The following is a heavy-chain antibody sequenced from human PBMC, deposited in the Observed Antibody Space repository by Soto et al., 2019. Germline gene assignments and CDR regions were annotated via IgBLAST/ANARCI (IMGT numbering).Heavy chain of an antibody. CDR3: ANSSGYYYDFDY. CDR1: GYTLTELS. CDR2: FDPEDGET. D-gene: IGHD3-22*01. J-gene: IGHJ4*02. V-gene: IGHV1-24*01. Sequence: ASVKVSCKVSGYTLTELSMHWVRQAPGKGLEWMGGFDPEDGETIYAQKFQGRVTMTEDTSTDTAYMELSSLRSEDTAVYYCANSSGYYYDFDYWGQGTLVTVSS.